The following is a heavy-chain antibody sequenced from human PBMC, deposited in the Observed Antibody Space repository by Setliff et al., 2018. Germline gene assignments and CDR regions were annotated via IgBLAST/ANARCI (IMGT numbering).Heavy chain of an antibody. J-gene: IGHJ4*02. Sequence: ASVKVSCKASGYTLNNYAMNWVRQAPGQGFEWMGWINTKTGNPTYAQDFTGRLVFSLDTSVNTAFVQLSSLKAEDTAVYYCARDGGNGVDYWGQGTLVTVSS. CDR2: INTKTGNP. D-gene: IGHD3-16*01. CDR1: GYTLNNYA. CDR3: ARDGGNGVDY. V-gene: IGHV7-4-1*02.